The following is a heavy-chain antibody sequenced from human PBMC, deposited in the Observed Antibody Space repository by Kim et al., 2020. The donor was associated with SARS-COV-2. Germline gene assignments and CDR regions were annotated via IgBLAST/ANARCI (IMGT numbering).Heavy chain of an antibody. CDR3: TRSEGRGSWHQFDY. D-gene: IGHD6-13*01. V-gene: IGHV4-59*01. CDR2: IYYSGST. Sequence: SETLSLTCTVSSDSISSYYWSWIRQLPGKGLEWLGDIYYSGSTDYNPSLKSRVTISWDTSKNQVSLDVTSVSAADTAVYYCTRSEGRGSWHQFDYWGQG. CDR1: SDSISSYY. J-gene: IGHJ4*02.